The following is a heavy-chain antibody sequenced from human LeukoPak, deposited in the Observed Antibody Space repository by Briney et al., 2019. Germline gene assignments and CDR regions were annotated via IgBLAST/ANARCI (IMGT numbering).Heavy chain of an antibody. D-gene: IGHD1-1*01. Sequence: GGSLRLSCAASGYTVSSNYMSWVRQAPGKGLEWVSVIYSGGSTDYADSVKGRFTISRDNSKNTLYLQMNSLRAEDTAVYHCARGPAGYNWGQGTLVTVSS. CDR1: GYTVSSNY. CDR2: IYSGGST. V-gene: IGHV3-53*01. CDR3: ARGPAGYN. J-gene: IGHJ4*02.